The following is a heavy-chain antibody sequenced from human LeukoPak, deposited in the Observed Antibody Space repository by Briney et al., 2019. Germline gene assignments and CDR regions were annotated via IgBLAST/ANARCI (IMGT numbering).Heavy chain of an antibody. V-gene: IGHV3-48*03. Sequence: GGSLRLSCAASGFIFSNHEMNWVRQAPGKGLEWISYISSGGGSEYYADSVKGRFTISRDNAKNSLSLQMNSLRAEDTAVYYCARWATYFYESGGYYSLDYWGQGTLVTVSS. J-gene: IGHJ4*02. CDR1: GFIFSNHE. D-gene: IGHD3-22*01. CDR3: ARWATYFYESGGYYSLDY. CDR2: ISSGGGSE.